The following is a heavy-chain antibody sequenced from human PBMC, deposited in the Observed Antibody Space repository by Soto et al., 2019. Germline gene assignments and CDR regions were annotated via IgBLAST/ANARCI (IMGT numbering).Heavy chain of an antibody. CDR2: INHSGTT. D-gene: IGHD4-17*01. Sequence: QVQLQQWGAGLLKPSETLSLTCAVYGGSFSGYYWSWIRQPPGKGLEWIGEINHSGTTNYNPSLKSRVTISVYTSKNQFSLKLSSVTAADTAVYYCARVGVRDGDYGVSRFDPWGEGTLVTVSS. CDR3: ARVGVRDGDYGVSRFDP. J-gene: IGHJ5*02. CDR1: GGSFSGYY. V-gene: IGHV4-34*01.